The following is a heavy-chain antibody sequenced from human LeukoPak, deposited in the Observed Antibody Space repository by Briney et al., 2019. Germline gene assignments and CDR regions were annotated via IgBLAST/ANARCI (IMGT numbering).Heavy chain of an antibody. Sequence: GGSLRLSCAASGFTFSSYSMNWVRQAPGKGLGGVSYIISIGSTIYYADSVKRRFTISRDTAKNSLYMQMHRLRAEDTAVYYCARAVSYDFSEDYFDYWGQGTLVTVSS. J-gene: IGHJ4*02. CDR2: IISIGSTI. CDR3: ARAVSYDFSEDYFDY. D-gene: IGHD3-3*01. V-gene: IGHV3-48*04. CDR1: GFTFSSYS.